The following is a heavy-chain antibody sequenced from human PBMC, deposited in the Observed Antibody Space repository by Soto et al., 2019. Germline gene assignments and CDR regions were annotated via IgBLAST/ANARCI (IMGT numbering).Heavy chain of an antibody. CDR1: GFTFSDYG. CDR2: IWHDGNEK. D-gene: IGHD3-16*01. CDR3: ARAFGQYGNYRFYH. Sequence: QVQLVESGGGVVQPGRSLRLSCAASGFTFSDYGMHWVRQTPGKGLEWVAVIWHDGNEKYYADSAKGRFTVSRDNSKNTLYLQMNRLRAENTALYYWARAFGQYGNYRFYHWGQGTLVAGSS. J-gene: IGHJ5*02. V-gene: IGHV3-33*01.